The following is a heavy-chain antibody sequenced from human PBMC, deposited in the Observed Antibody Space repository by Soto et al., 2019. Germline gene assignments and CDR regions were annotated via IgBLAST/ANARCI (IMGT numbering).Heavy chain of an antibody. D-gene: IGHD3-22*01. Sequence: SETLSLTCTVSGGSISSYYWSWIRQPPGKGLEWIGYIYYSGSTNYNPSLKSRVTISVDTSKNQFSLKLSSVTAADTAVYYCARHEASGYYYVEGAFDIWGQGTMVTVSS. CDR3: ARHEASGYYYVEGAFDI. J-gene: IGHJ3*02. V-gene: IGHV4-59*08. CDR2: IYYSGST. CDR1: GGSISSYY.